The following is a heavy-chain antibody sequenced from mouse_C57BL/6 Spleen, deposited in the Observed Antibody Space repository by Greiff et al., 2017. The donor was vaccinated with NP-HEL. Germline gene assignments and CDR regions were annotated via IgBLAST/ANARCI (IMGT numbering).Heavy chain of an antibody. CDR3: ARDISVVAPYECGVWFAY. J-gene: IGHJ3*01. Sequence: QVQLQQSGAELARPGASVKLSCKASGYTFTSYGISWVKQRTGQGLEWIGEIYPRSGNTYYNEKFKGKATLTADKSSSTAYMELRSLTSEDSAVYFWARDISVVAPYECGVWFAYWGQGTLVTVSA. CDR2: IYPRSGNT. V-gene: IGHV1-81*01. D-gene: IGHD1-1*01. CDR1: GYTFTSYG.